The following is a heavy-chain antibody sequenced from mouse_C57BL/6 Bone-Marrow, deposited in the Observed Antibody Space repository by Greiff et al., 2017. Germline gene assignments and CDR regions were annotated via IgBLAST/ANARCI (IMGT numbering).Heavy chain of an antibody. CDR1: GYTFTGYW. D-gene: IGHD2-2*01. CDR2: IVPGSGST. J-gene: IGHJ4*01. Sequence: QVQLQQSGAELMKPGASVKLSCKATGYTFTGYWIEWVKQRPGHGLEWIGEIVPGSGSTNYTEKFKGKATFTADTSSNTAYMQLSSLTTEDSAIYYCARGGYGYDYAMDYWGRGTSVTVSS. V-gene: IGHV1-9*01. CDR3: ARGGYGYDYAMDY.